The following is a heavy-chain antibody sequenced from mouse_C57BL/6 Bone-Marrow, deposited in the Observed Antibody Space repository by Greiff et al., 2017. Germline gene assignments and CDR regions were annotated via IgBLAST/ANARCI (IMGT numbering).Heavy chain of an antibody. J-gene: IGHJ3*01. CDR3: SREAFAY. Sequence: VQLLQSGAELVKPGASVKLSCTASGFNIKDYYMHWVKQRPEQGLEWIGRIDPEDGETTYAQKFQGKATITADTSSNTAYLQLSSLTSDDTAIYYCSREAFAYWGQGTLVTVSA. V-gene: IGHV14-2*01. CDR1: GFNIKDYY. CDR2: IDPEDGET.